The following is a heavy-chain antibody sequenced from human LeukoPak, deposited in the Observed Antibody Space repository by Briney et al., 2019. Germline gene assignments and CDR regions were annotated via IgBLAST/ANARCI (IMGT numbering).Heavy chain of an antibody. CDR3: ARGTKNYYDSSGYYYADY. D-gene: IGHD3-22*01. J-gene: IGHJ4*02. CDR1: GYTFTGYY. V-gene: IGHV1-2*06. CDR2: INPNSGGT. Sequence: ASVKVSCKASGYTFTGYYMHWVRQAPGQGLEWMGRINPNSGGTNYAQKFQGRVTMTRDTSISTAYMELSRLRSDDTAVYYCARGTKNYYDSSGYYYADYWGQGTLVTVSS.